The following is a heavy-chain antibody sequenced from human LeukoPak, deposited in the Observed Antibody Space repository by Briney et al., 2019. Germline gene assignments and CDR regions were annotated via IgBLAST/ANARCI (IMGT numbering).Heavy chain of an antibody. Sequence: GSLRLSCAASGFTFSSYWMSWVRQAPGKGLEWVANIKQDGSEKYYVDSVKGRFTISRDNAKNSLYLQMNSLRAEDTALYYCARAPGEGWFDPWGQGTLVTVSS. CDR1: GFTFSSYW. D-gene: IGHD4-17*01. V-gene: IGHV3-7*01. CDR2: IKQDGSEK. J-gene: IGHJ5*02. CDR3: ARAPGEGWFDP.